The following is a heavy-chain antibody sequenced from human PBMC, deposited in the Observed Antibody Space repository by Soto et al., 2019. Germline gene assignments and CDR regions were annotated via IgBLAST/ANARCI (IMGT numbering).Heavy chain of an antibody. CDR2: IYYSGST. V-gene: IGHV4-31*03. CDR1: GGSISSGGYY. D-gene: IGHD4-17*01. CDR3: ARGDDYGDYRGAFDI. Sequence: QVQLQESGPGLVKPSQTLSLTCTVSGGSISSGGYYWSWIRQHPGKGLEWIGYIYYSGSTYYNPSLKSRVTISVHSSKHQFSLKLSSVTAADTAVYYCARGDDYGDYRGAFDIWCQGTMATVSS. J-gene: IGHJ3*02.